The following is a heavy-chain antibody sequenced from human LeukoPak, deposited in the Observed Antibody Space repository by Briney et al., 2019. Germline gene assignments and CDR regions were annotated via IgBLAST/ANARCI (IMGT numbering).Heavy chain of an antibody. V-gene: IGHV4-4*07. CDR3: ARDRSAAYYRDYFDY. Sequence: SETLSLTCSVSGGSMSGYYWSWIRQFAGKGLEWIGRIYSSESINCSPSLKSRVTMSVDTSKNRFYLKLTSVTAADTALYYCARDRSAAYYRDYFDYWGQGTLVTVSS. CDR1: GGSMSGYY. CDR2: IYSSESI. J-gene: IGHJ4*02. D-gene: IGHD3-22*01.